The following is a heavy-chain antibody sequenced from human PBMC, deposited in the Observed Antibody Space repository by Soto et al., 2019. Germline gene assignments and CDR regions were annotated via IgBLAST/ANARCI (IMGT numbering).Heavy chain of an antibody. CDR3: XXRGSGSYYDY. CDR2: ISGSGGST. J-gene: IGHJ4*02. V-gene: IGHV3-23*01. Sequence: EVQLLESGGGLVQPGGSLRLSCAASGFTFSSYAMRWVRQAPGKGLEWVSAISGSGGSTYYADSVKGRFTISRDNSKXXXXXXXXXXXXXXXXXXXXXXRGSGSYYDYWGQGTLVTVSS. CDR1: GFTFSSYA. D-gene: IGHD1-26*01.